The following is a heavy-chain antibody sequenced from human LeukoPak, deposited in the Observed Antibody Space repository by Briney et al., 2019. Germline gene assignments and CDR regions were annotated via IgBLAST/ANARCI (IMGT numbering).Heavy chain of an antibody. CDR3: ARSIAAANWFDP. Sequence: GGSLRLSCAASGFTFSSYAMSWVRQAPGKGLEWVSAISGSGGSTYYAGSVKGRFTISRDNSKNTLYLQMNSLRAEDTAVYYCARSIAAANWFDPWGQGTLVTVSS. CDR1: GFTFSSYA. J-gene: IGHJ5*02. D-gene: IGHD6-13*01. V-gene: IGHV3-23*01. CDR2: ISGSGGST.